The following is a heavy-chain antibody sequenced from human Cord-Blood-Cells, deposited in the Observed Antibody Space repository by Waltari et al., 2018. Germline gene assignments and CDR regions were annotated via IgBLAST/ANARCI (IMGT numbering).Heavy chain of an antibody. V-gene: IGHV1-2*02. CDR1: GYTFTAYY. J-gene: IGHJ4*02. CDR2: INPNSGGT. CDR3: ARARRTAAYYFDY. Sequence: QVQRVQSAAEVQTPGASVKVPCKASGYTFTAYYPNWVPQAPGQGLEWMGWINPNSGGTNYAQKFQGRVTMTRDTSISTAYMELSRLRSDDTAVYYCARARRTAAYYFDYWGQGTLVTVSS. D-gene: IGHD2-2*01.